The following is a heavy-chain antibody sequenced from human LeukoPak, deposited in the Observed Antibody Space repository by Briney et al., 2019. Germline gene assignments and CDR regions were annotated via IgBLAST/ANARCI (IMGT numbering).Heavy chain of an antibody. CDR3: AKDAGPQQLVFFDS. D-gene: IGHD6-6*01. CDR2: ISGSGGNI. CDR1: GFTFSNFG. Sequence: PGGSLRLSCTGTGFTFSNFGMAWVRQAPGQGLEWVSTISGSGGNIYQADSVKGRFTISRDNSRSTVYLQMNSLRAEDMAVYYCAKDAGPQQLVFFDSWGQGTLVTVSS. J-gene: IGHJ4*02. V-gene: IGHV3-23*01.